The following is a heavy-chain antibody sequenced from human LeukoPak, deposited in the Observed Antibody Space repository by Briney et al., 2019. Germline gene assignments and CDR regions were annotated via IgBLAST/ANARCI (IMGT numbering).Heavy chain of an antibody. CDR1: GYTFTSYG. D-gene: IGHD6-19*01. V-gene: IGHV1-18*01. CDR2: ISAYNGNT. Sequence: ASVKVSCKASGYTFTSYGISWVRQAPGQGLEWMGWISAYNGNTNYARKLQGRVTMTTDTSTSTAYMELRSLRSDDTAVYYCARGPVAWGEQWLVDFDYWGQGTLVTVSP. J-gene: IGHJ4*02. CDR3: ARGPVAWGEQWLVDFDY.